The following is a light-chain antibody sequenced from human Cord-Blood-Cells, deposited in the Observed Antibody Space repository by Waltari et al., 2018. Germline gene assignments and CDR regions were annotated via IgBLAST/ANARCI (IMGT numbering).Light chain of an antibody. CDR1: QGISSY. CDR3: QQLNSYPSLT. V-gene: IGKV1-9*01. Sequence: DIQLTQSPSFLSASVGDRVTITCRASQGISSYLAWYQQKPGKAPKLLIYAASTLQSGVPSRFSDSGSGTEFTLTISSLQPEDFATYYCQQLNSYPSLTFGQGTRLEIK. J-gene: IGKJ5*01. CDR2: AAS.